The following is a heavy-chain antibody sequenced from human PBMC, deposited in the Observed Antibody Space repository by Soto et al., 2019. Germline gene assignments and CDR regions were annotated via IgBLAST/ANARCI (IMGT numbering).Heavy chain of an antibody. CDR2: INHSGST. Sequence: PSETLSLTCAVYGGSFSGYYWSWIRQPPGKGLEWIGEINHSGSTNYNPSLKSRVTVSVDTSKNQFSLKLSSVTAADTAVYYCARGVVGATDYWGQGTLVTVSS. J-gene: IGHJ4*02. D-gene: IGHD1-26*01. CDR1: GGSFSGYY. V-gene: IGHV4-34*01. CDR3: ARGVVGATDY.